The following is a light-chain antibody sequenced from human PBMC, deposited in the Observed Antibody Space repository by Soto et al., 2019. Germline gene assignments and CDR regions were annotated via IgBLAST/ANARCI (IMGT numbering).Light chain of an antibody. J-gene: IGKJ1*01. CDR1: QSVSSNY. CDR3: QQYGSSPPT. CDR2: GPS. Sequence: EIVLTQSPGTLSLSPGERATLSCRASQSVSSNYLAWYQLKPGQAPRLLIYGPSNRATASPNRFSGSGSGTDFTLTITRLEPEDFVVYYCQQYGSSPPTFGQGKKVES. V-gene: IGKV3-20*01.